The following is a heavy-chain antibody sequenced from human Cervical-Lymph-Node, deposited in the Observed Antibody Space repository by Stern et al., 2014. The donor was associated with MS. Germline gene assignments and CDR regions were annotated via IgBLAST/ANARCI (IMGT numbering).Heavy chain of an antibody. J-gene: IGHJ4*02. V-gene: IGHV1-2*02. CDR1: GYSFTDYY. Sequence: DQLVESGTDVKKPGASAKVSCEASGYSFTDYYIHWVRQAPGQGLERMGWISPSSGATTDAQNFEGRVTMTRDTSITTAYMELSRLSSDDTAVYYCARDLADYRYYFDSWGPGTLVTVSS. CDR2: ISPSSGAT. D-gene: IGHD4-11*01. CDR3: ARDLADYRYYFDS.